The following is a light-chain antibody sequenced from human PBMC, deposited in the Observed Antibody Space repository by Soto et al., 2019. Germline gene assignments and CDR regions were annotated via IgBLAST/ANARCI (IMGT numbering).Light chain of an antibody. CDR2: YDD. Sequence: QSVLTQPPSVSEGPRQRVTISCSGSSSNIGNNAVNWYQQLPGKAPKLLIYYDDLLPSGVSDRFSGSKSGTSASLAISGLQSEDEADYDCAAWDDSLNGYVFGTGTKVTVL. CDR1: SSNIGNNA. CDR3: AAWDDSLNGYV. J-gene: IGLJ1*01. V-gene: IGLV1-36*01.